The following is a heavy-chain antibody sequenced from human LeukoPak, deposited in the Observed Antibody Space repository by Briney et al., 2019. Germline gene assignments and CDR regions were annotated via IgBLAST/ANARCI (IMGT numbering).Heavy chain of an antibody. J-gene: IGHJ6*02. Sequence: GGSLRLSCAASGFTFSSYAMSWVRQAPGKGLEWVSAISGSGGSTYYADSVKGRFTISRDNSKNTLYLQMNSLRDEDTAVYYCTKLDFWSGYYDSYYYGMDVWGQGTTVTVSS. D-gene: IGHD3-3*01. V-gene: IGHV3-23*01. CDR1: GFTFSSYA. CDR3: TKLDFWSGYYDSYYYGMDV. CDR2: ISGSGGST.